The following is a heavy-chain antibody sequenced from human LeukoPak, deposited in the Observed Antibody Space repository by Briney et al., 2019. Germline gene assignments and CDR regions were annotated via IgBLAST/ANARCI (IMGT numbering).Heavy chain of an antibody. Sequence: GGSLRLSCAASGFTFSDYYMSWIRQAPGKGLEWVSYISSSGSTIYYADPVEGRFTISRDNAKNSLYLQMNSLRAEDTAVYYCARVARYDSSGYLPDYWGQGTLVTVSS. V-gene: IGHV3-11*04. D-gene: IGHD3-22*01. CDR1: GFTFSDYY. CDR2: ISSSGSTI. J-gene: IGHJ4*02. CDR3: ARVARYDSSGYLPDY.